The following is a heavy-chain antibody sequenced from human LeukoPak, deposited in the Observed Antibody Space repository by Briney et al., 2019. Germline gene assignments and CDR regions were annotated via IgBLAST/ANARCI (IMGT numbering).Heavy chain of an antibody. Sequence: ASVKVSCKASGYTFTSYYMHWVRQAPGQGLEWMGIINPSGGSTSYAQKFQGRVTMTTDTSTSTVYMELSSLRSEDTAVYYCARDRYCSGGSCYFPPYYFDYWGQGTLVTVSS. J-gene: IGHJ4*02. CDR2: INPSGGST. V-gene: IGHV1-46*01. CDR1: GYTFTSYY. D-gene: IGHD2-15*01. CDR3: ARDRYCSGGSCYFPPYYFDY.